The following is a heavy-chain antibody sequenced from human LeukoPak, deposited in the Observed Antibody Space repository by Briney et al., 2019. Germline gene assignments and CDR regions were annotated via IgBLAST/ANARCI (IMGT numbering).Heavy chain of an antibody. CDR1: GGSISSYY. CDR2: IYYSGST. CDR3: ARANYDFWSGYYRLFFDY. V-gene: IGHV4-59*01. J-gene: IGHJ4*02. D-gene: IGHD3-3*01. Sequence: PSETLSLTCTVSGGSISSYYWSWIRQPPGKGLEWIGYIYYSGSTNYNPSLKGRVTISVDTSKNQFSLKLSSVTAADTAVYYCARANYDFWSGYYRLFFDYWGQGTLVTVSS.